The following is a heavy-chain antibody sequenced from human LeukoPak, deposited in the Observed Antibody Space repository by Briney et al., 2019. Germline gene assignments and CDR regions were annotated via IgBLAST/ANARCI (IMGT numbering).Heavy chain of an antibody. CDR3: ARAYQPLGGLSFPDY. D-gene: IGHD3-16*02. V-gene: IGHV7-4-1*02. Sequence: ASVKVSCKASGYTFTSYALNWVRQAPGQGVEWMGWINPNTGNPTYAQGFTGRFVFSLDTSVSTAYLQISSLKAEDTAVYYCARAYQPLGGLSFPDYWGQGTLVTVSS. J-gene: IGHJ4*02. CDR2: INPNTGNP. CDR1: GYTFTSYA.